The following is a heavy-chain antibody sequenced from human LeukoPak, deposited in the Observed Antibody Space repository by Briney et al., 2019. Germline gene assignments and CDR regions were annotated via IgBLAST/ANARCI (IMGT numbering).Heavy chain of an antibody. V-gene: IGHV3-30*03. CDR2: ISYDGRNK. CDR3: GPGASHDYGGYFDY. D-gene: IGHD4/OR15-4a*01. CDR1: GFTFSNYG. J-gene: IGHJ4*02. Sequence: GGSLRLSCGTSGFTFSNYGMHWVRQAPGKGLEWVAVISYDGRNKYYGDSVKGRFTISRDNSKNTLYLQMNSLRTEDTAVYYCGPGASHDYGGYFDYGGRGTLVTFPS.